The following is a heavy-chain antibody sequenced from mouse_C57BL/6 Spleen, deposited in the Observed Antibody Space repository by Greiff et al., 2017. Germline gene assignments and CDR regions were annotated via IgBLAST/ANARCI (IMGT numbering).Heavy chain of an antibody. CDR3: ARAGLLFDY. Sequence: DVKLQESGPGLVKPSQSLSLTCSVTGYSITSGYYWNWIRQFPGNKLEWMGYISYDGSNNYNPSLKNRISITRDTSKNQFFLKLNSVTTEDTATYYCARAGLLFDYWGQGTTLTVSS. D-gene: IGHD2-3*01. CDR2: ISYDGSN. CDR1: GYSITSGYY. V-gene: IGHV3-6*01. J-gene: IGHJ2*01.